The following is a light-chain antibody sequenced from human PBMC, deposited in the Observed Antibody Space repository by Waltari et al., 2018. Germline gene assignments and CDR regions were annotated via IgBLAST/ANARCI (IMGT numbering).Light chain of an antibody. J-gene: IGKJ4*01. Sequence: EFVLTQSPATLSVSPGERATLSCRASQSISSNLAWYQQKPGQAPRLLIYGASTRATGIPARFSGSGSGTEFTLTISSLQSEDFAVYFCQQYNYWPPFFGGGTKVEIE. CDR3: QQYNYWPPF. V-gene: IGKV3-15*01. CDR1: QSISSN. CDR2: GAS.